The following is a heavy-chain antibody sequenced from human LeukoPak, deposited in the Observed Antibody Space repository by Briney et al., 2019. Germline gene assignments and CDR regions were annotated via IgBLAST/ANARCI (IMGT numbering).Heavy chain of an antibody. CDR2: IYYSGST. D-gene: IGHD6-13*01. CDR1: GDSISSSSSY. CDR3: ARDLAAAGTIDP. J-gene: IGHJ5*02. V-gene: IGHV4-39*07. Sequence: NTSETLSLTCTVSGDSISSSSSYWGWIRQPPGEGLEWIGSIYYSGSTYYNTSLKSRVTISVDTSKNQFSLRLNSVTAADTAVYYCARDLAAAGTIDPWGQGTLVTVSS.